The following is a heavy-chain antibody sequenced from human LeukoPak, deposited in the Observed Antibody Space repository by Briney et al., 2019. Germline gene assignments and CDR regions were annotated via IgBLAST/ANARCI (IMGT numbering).Heavy chain of an antibody. V-gene: IGHV4-34*01. Sequence: SETLSLTCAVYGGSFSGYYWSWIRQPPGKGLEWIGEINHSGSTNYNPSLKSRVTISVDTSKNQFSLKLSSVTAADTAVYYCARDLKRFSIAAAPFESYYYYMDVWGKGTTVTVSS. CDR3: ARDLKRFSIAAAPFESYYYYMDV. D-gene: IGHD6-13*01. CDR1: GGSFSGYY. CDR2: INHSGST. J-gene: IGHJ6*03.